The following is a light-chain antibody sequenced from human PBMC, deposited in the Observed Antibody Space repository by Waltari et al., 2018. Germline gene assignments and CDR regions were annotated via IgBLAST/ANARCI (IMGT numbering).Light chain of an antibody. CDR3: QQASSFPRT. CDR2: AAS. V-gene: IGKV1-12*01. J-gene: IGKJ1*01. CDR1: QDISTW. Sequence: DIQMTQSPSSVSASVGARVTITCRASQDISTWLAWYQQKAGKAPKLLIYAASNLQTGVPSRFSGSGSGTDFTLTISSLQPEDSATYYCQQASSFPRTFGQGTKVEIK.